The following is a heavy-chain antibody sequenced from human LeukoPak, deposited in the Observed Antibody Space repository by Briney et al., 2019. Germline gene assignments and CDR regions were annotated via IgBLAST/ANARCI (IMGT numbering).Heavy chain of an antibody. CDR1: GGSFSGYY. V-gene: IGHV4-34*01. D-gene: IGHD3-16*01. CDR3: ARARGEYYYYGMDV. Sequence: PSETLSLTCAVYGGSFSGYYWSWIRQPPGKGLEWIGEINHSGSTNYNPSLKSRVTISVDTSKNQFSLRLSSVTAADTAVYYCARARGEYYYYGMDVWGQGTTVTVSS. J-gene: IGHJ6*02. CDR2: INHSGST.